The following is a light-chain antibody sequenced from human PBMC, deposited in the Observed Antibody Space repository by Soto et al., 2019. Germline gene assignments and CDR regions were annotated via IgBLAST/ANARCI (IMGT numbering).Light chain of an antibody. Sequence: DIQLTQSPSFLSASVGDRVTITCRASQGISSYLAWYQQKPGKAPKLLLYAASTLQSGVPSRFSGSESGTEFTLTISSLQPEDFATYDGQQLNTYPFTFGGGTKVEIK. V-gene: IGKV1-9*01. J-gene: IGKJ4*02. CDR3: QQLNTYPFT. CDR1: QGISSY. CDR2: AAS.